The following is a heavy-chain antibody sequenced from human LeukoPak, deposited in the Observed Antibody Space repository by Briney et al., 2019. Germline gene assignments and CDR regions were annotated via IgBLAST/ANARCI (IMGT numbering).Heavy chain of an antibody. D-gene: IGHD7-27*01. Sequence: ASVKVSCKASGYAFSNHYIHWVRQAPGQGLEWMGIITPGGEGTKYAQKFQGRVSMTTDTSTRTVYLSLSSLRSEDTAVYHCARAKTVNGDLDYWGQGTLVPVSS. CDR2: ITPGGEGT. J-gene: IGHJ4*02. V-gene: IGHV1-46*01. CDR3: ARAKTVNGDLDY. CDR1: GYAFSNHY.